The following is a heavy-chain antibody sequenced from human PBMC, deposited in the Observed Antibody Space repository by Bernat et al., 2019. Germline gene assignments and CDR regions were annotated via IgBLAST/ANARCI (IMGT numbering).Heavy chain of an antibody. CDR3: AKASYSSSWYYFDY. Sequence: EVQLLESGGGLVQPGGSLRLSCAASGFTFDDYAMHWVRQAPGKGLEWVSGISWNSGNIDYADSVKGRFTISRDNAKNSLYLQMNSLRAEDTALYYCAKASYSSSWYYFDYWGQGTLVTVSS. CDR1: GFTFDDYA. CDR2: ISWNSGNI. J-gene: IGHJ4*02. V-gene: IGHV3-9*01. D-gene: IGHD6-13*01.